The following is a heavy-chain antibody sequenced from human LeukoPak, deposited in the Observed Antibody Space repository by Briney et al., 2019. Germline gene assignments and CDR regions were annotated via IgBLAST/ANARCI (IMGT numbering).Heavy chain of an antibody. D-gene: IGHD3-3*01. J-gene: IGHJ3*02. Sequence: PSETLSLTCAVYGGSFSGYYWSWIRQPPGKGLEWIGEINHSGSTNYNPSLKSRVTISVDTSKNQFSLKLSSVTAADTAVYHCARVALGLLYGIRDDAFDIWGQGTMVTVSS. CDR1: GGSFSGYY. V-gene: IGHV4-34*01. CDR2: INHSGST. CDR3: ARVALGLLYGIRDDAFDI.